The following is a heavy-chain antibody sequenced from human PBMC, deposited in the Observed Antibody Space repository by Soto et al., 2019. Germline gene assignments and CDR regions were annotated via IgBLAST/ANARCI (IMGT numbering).Heavy chain of an antibody. CDR3: ARHNGPLYVGYYYDLDV. J-gene: IGHJ6*02. Sequence: QLQLQESGPGLVKPSETLSLTCTVSGGSISSSSYYWGWIRQPPGKGLEWIGSIYYSGYTYYNPSRTMRATIPVDPSKTQCSPKLSSVTAADTAVYYCARHNGPLYVGYYYDLDVWGQGTTVTVSS. CDR2: IYYSGYT. CDR1: GGSISSSSYY. D-gene: IGHD3-16*01. V-gene: IGHV4-39*01.